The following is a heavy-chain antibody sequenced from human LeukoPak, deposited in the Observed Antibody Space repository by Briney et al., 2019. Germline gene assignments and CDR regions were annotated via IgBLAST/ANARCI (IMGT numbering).Heavy chain of an antibody. Sequence: GGSLRLSCAASGFTFSSYAMSWVRQAPGKGLEWVSAISGSGGSTYYADSVKGRFTISRDNSKNTLYLQMNSLRAEDTAVYYCAKGDDILTGYYKVIASSAFDYWGQGTLVTVSS. CDR1: GFTFSSYA. V-gene: IGHV3-23*01. CDR2: ISGSGGST. J-gene: IGHJ4*02. D-gene: IGHD3-9*01. CDR3: AKGDDILTGYYKVIASSAFDY.